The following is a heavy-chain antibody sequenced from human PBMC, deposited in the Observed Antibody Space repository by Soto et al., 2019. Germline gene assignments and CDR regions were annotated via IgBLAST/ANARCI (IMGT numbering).Heavy chain of an antibody. CDR1: GGTFSSYA. CDR2: IIPIFGTA. J-gene: IGHJ6*02. V-gene: IGHV1-69*01. D-gene: IGHD3-22*01. CDR3: ARDLVSYDSSGYGGMDV. Sequence: QVQLVQSGAEVKKPGSSVKVSCKASGGTFSSYAISWVRQAPGQGLEWMGGIIPIFGTANYAQKFQGRVTITADETTSTAYMELSRLRSEDTAVYYCARDLVSYDSSGYGGMDVWGQGTTVTVSS.